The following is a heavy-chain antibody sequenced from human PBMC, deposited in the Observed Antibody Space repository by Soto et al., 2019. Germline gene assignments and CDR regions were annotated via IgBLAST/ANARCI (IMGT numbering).Heavy chain of an antibody. D-gene: IGHD3-22*01. V-gene: IGHV1-69*13. CDR1: GGPFSTYA. CDR2: IIPLFGTA. CDR3: ARGVHYDSSGYYYFY. J-gene: IGHJ4*02. Sequence: SVKGSLNASGGPFSTYAIDLVRQAPGQGLEWMGGIIPLFGTAKYAQNFQGRITITAYESTNTAYMELRSLRSQDTAVYYCARGVHYDSSGYYYFYWGQGTMVTVSS.